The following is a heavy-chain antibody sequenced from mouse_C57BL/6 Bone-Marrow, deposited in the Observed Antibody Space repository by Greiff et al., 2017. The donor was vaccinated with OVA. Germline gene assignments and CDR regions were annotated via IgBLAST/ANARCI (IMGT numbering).Heavy chain of an antibody. D-gene: IGHD5-1*01. V-gene: IGHV2-5*01. CDR2: IWRGGST. Sequence: VKLVESGPGLVQPSQSLSITCTVSGFSLTSYGVHWVRQSPGKGLEWLGVIWRGGSTDYNAAFMSRLSITKDNSKSQVFFKMNSLQADDTAIYYCAKDRVPNYYAMDYWGQGTSVTVSS. CDR3: AKDRVPNYYAMDY. J-gene: IGHJ4*01. CDR1: GFSLTSYG.